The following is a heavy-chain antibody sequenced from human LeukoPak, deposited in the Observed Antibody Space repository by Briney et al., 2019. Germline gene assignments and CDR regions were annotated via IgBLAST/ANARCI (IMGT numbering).Heavy chain of an antibody. CDR1: GYTFTSYG. D-gene: IGHD3-22*01. Sequence: ASVKVSCKASGYTFTSYGISWVRQAPGQGLEWMGWISAYNGNTNYAQKLQGRVTMTTDTSTSTAYMELRSLRSDDTAVYYCASRAYYYDSSGHNHEFDYWGQGTLVTVSS. J-gene: IGHJ4*02. CDR3: ASRAYYYDSSGHNHEFDY. CDR2: ISAYNGNT. V-gene: IGHV1-18*01.